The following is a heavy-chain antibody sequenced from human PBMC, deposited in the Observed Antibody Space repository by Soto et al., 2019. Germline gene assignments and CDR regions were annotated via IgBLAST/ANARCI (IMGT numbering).Heavy chain of an antibody. D-gene: IGHD3-10*01. V-gene: IGHV4-59*08. J-gene: IGHJ3*02. CDR2: IYYSGST. Sequence: QVQLQESGPGLVKPSETLSLTCTVSGGSISSYYWSWIRQPPGKGLEWIGYIYYSGSTNYNPSLKSGVTISVDPSKNQFSLKLSSVTAADTAVYYCARRYGSFFDIWGQGTMVTVSS. CDR1: GGSISSYY. CDR3: ARRYGSFFDI.